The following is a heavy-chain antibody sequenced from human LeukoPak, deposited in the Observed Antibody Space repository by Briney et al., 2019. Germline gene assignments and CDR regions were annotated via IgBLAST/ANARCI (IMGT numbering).Heavy chain of an antibody. CDR1: GYTFTSYG. Sequence: ASVKVSCKASGYTFTSYGINWVRQAPGQGLEWMGWIRVYNGNTNYAQKLQGRVTMTTDTSTSTAYMELRSLRSDDTAVYYCARVDSSGYYYKNFQHWGQGTLVTVSS. CDR3: ARVDSSGYYYKNFQH. V-gene: IGHV1-18*01. D-gene: IGHD3-22*01. CDR2: IRVYNGNT. J-gene: IGHJ1*01.